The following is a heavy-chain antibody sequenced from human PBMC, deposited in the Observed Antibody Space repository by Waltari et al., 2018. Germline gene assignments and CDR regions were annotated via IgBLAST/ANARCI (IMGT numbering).Heavy chain of an antibody. J-gene: IGHJ4*02. CDR1: GYSISSGYY. V-gene: IGHV4-38-2*01. D-gene: IGHD1-1*01. CDR2: IYHSGST. CDR3: ARLQRGYFDY. Sequence: QVQLQESGPGLVKPSETLSLTCAVSGYSISSGYYWGWIRQPPGKGLEWIGSIYHSGSTYYNPSLKSRVTISVDTSKNQFSLKLSSVTAADTAVYYCARLQRGYFDYWGQGTLVTVSS.